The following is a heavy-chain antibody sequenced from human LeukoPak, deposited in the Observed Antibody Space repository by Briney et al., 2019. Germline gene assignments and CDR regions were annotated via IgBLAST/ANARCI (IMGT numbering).Heavy chain of an antibody. CDR1: GFTFSSYA. CDR3: ARDLGAAGGFYFDY. V-gene: IGHV3-30-3*01. CDR2: ISYDGSNK. J-gene: IGHJ4*02. Sequence: GRSLRLSCAASGFTFSSYAMHWVRQAPGKGLEWVAVISYDGSNKYYADSVKGRFTISRDNAKNSLYLQMNSLRAEDTAVYYCARDLGAAGGFYFDYWGQGTLVTVSS. D-gene: IGHD6-13*01.